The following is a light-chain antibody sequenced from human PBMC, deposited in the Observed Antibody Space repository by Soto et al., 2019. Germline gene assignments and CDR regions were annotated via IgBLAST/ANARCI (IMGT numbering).Light chain of an antibody. CDR2: KAS. CDR3: QQYDSYPYS. CDR1: QRINIW. V-gene: IGKV1-5*03. Sequence: DIQTTQFPSTLSASVGDRVNITCRASQRINIWLAWYQQKPGKAPNLLIYKASNLQSGVTSRFSGSGSGTEFTLTISSLQPDDFSTYYCQQYDSYPYSFGQGTKLEIK. J-gene: IGKJ2*03.